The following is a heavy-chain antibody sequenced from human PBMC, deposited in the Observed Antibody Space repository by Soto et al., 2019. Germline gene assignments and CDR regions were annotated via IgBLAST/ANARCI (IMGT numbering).Heavy chain of an antibody. CDR1: GYTFTSYD. CDR2: MNPNSGNT. D-gene: IGHD6-13*01. V-gene: IGHV1-8*01. Sequence: QVQLVQSGAEVKKPGASVKVSCKASGYTFTSYDINWVRQATGQGLEWMGWMNPNSGNTGYAQKFQGRVTMTRNTSRSTAYMDLSSLRSEDTAVYSCARERSAAGTGWFDPWGQGTLVTVSS. CDR3: ARERSAAGTGWFDP. J-gene: IGHJ5*02.